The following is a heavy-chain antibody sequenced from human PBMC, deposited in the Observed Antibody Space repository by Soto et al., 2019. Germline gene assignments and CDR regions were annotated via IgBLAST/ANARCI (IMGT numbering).Heavy chain of an antibody. CDR3: AKGRGGSGSLTPRVDF. V-gene: IGHV3-23*01. CDR2: ISGGGVTT. Sequence: EVQLLESGGPLVQPGGSLRLSCAASGFPFNNYAMTWVRQAPGKGLEWVAAISGGGVTTFYADSVKGLFTVSRDGSKNTLYLQMSSLRAEDTALYYCAKGRGGSGSLTPRVDFWGQGTLVTVSS. D-gene: IGHD3-10*01. CDR1: GFPFNNYA. J-gene: IGHJ4*02.